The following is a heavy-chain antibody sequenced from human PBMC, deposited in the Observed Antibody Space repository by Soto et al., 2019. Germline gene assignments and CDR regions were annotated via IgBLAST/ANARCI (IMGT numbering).Heavy chain of an antibody. D-gene: IGHD6-13*01. CDR2: IYSGGST. V-gene: IGHV3-53*01. CDR3: AREVAAAGFDY. Sequence: EVQLVESGGGLIQPGGSLRLSCAASGFTVSSNYMSWVRQAPGKGLEWVSVIYSGGSTYYADSVKGRFTISRDNSKHALYLQMNSLRAEDTAVYYCAREVAAAGFDYWGQGTLVTVSS. CDR1: GFTVSSNY. J-gene: IGHJ4*02.